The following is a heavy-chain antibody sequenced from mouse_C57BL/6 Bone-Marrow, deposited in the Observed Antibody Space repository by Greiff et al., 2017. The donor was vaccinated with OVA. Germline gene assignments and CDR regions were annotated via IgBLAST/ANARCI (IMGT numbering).Heavy chain of an antibody. Sequence: QVQLQQSGAELVRPGASVTLSCKASGYTFTDYEMRWVKQTPVHGLEWIGAIDPETGGTAYNQKFKGKAILTADKSSSTAYMELRSLTSEDSAVYYCTRSDGYFFYWYFDVWGTGTTVTVSS. J-gene: IGHJ1*03. V-gene: IGHV1-15*01. CDR2: IDPETGGT. D-gene: IGHD2-3*01. CDR3: TRSDGYFFYWYFDV. CDR1: GYTFTDYE.